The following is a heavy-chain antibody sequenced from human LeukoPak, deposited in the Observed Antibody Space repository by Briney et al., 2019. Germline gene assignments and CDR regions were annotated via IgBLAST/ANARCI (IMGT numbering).Heavy chain of an antibody. CDR1: GFTFSKYG. CDR2: IWYDGHNK. J-gene: IGHJ4*02. V-gene: IGHV3-33*01. D-gene: IGHD2-15*01. Sequence: GGSLRLSCVASGFTFSKYGMHWVRQAPGKGLEWLAIIWYDGHNKYYADSVKGRFTISRDNSKNTLFLEMTDLGAEDTAVYYCAREWGLVAVAGGPGYWGQGALVTVSS. CDR3: AREWGLVAVAGGPGY.